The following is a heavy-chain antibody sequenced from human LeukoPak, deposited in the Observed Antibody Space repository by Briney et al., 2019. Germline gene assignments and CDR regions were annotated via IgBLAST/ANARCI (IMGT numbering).Heavy chain of an antibody. CDR3: ARISTQFSYGMDV. D-gene: IGHD3-16*02. V-gene: IGHV3-30*03. CDR1: GFTFSSYG. J-gene: IGHJ6*02. Sequence: PGGSLRLSCAASGFTFSSYGMHWVRQAPGKGLEGVAVISYDGSNKYYADSVKGRFTISRDNYKNTLYLQMKRLRAEDTAVYYCARISTQFSYGMDVGGQGTTVTVS. CDR2: ISYDGSNK.